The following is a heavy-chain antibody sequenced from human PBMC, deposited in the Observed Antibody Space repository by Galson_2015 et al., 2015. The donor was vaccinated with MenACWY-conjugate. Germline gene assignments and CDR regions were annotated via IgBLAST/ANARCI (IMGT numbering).Heavy chain of an antibody. J-gene: IGHJ4*02. Sequence: SLRLSCAASGFTFNNYWLHWVRHPPGKGLEWISYIKADGSFSNYADSVKGRFTISTDNAKNMVYLQMDGLGDEDTAVYFCARDHNWSFDSWGQGTLVTVSS. CDR2: IKADGSFS. D-gene: IGHD1-1*01. CDR1: GFTFNNYW. CDR3: ARDHNWSFDS. V-gene: IGHV3-74*01.